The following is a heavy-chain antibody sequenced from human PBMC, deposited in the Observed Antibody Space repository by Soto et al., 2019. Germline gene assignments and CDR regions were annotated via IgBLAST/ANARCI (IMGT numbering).Heavy chain of an antibody. CDR1: GFTLSDSA. CDR3: TTVSPGY. J-gene: IGHJ4*02. D-gene: IGHD3-10*01. V-gene: IGHV3-73*01. Sequence: ESLKISCAASGFTLSDSAMRWVRQASGKGLEWVGRIRSKINSYATAYAASVKGRFTISRDDSKNTAYLQMNSLKTEDTAVYYCTTVSPGYWGQGTRV. CDR2: IRSKINSYAT.